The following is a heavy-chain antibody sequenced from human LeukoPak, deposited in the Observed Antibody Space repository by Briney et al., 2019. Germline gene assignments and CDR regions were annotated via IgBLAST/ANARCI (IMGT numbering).Heavy chain of an antibody. Sequence: GASVKVSCKASGYAFTSYYMHWVRQAPGQGLEWMGIINPSGGSTSYAQKFQGRVTMTRDTSTSTVYMELSSPRSEDTAVYYCARDRFPYYYDSSGYYFPDYWGQGTLVTVSS. CDR1: GYAFTSYY. J-gene: IGHJ4*02. V-gene: IGHV1-46*01. CDR3: ARDRFPYYYDSSGYYFPDY. CDR2: INPSGGST. D-gene: IGHD3-22*01.